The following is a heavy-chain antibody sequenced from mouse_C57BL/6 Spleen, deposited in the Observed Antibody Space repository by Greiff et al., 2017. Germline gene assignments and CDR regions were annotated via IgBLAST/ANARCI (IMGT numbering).Heavy chain of an antibody. V-gene: IGHV1-82*01. Sequence: VQLVESGPELVKPGASVKISCKASGYAFSSSWMNWVKQRPGKGLEWIGRIYPGDGDTNYNGKFKGKATLTADKSSSTAYMQLSSLTSEDSAVYFCARLYGSSYGYFDVWGTGTTVTVSS. CDR1: GYAFSSSW. CDR3: ARLYGSSYGYFDV. D-gene: IGHD1-1*01. J-gene: IGHJ1*03. CDR2: IYPGDGDT.